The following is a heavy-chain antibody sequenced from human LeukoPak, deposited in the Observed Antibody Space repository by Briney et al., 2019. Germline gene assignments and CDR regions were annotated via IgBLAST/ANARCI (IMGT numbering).Heavy chain of an antibody. V-gene: IGHV5-51*01. CDR3: ARTSAAAEGAFDI. Sequence: GESLKISCKGSGYSFTSYWIGWVRQMPGKGLEWMGIIYPGDSDTRYSPSFQGQVTISADNSISTAYLQWSSLKASDTAMYYCARTSAAAEGAFDIWGQGTMVTVSS. CDR2: IYPGDSDT. D-gene: IGHD6-13*01. CDR1: GYSFTSYW. J-gene: IGHJ3*02.